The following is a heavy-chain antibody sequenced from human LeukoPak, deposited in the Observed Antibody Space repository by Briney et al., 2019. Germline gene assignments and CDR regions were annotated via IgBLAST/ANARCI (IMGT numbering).Heavy chain of an antibody. V-gene: IGHV3-21*01. Sequence: PGGSLRLSCAASGFTFSRYSMNWVRQAPGKGLEWVSSISISSNYIYYADSVKGRFTISRDNAKNSLYLQMNSLRAEDTAVYYCARESWGMAFDIWGQGTMVTVSS. J-gene: IGHJ3*02. CDR1: GFTFSRYS. D-gene: IGHD2-8*01. CDR3: ARESWGMAFDI. CDR2: ISISSNYI.